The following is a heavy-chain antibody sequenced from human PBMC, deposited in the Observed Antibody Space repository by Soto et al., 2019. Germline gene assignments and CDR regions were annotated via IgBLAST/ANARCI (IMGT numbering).Heavy chain of an antibody. CDR1: GFTFSSYS. D-gene: IGHD5-12*01. CDR3: ARSPVEIVARSLYWFDS. V-gene: IGHV3-21*01. Sequence: EVQLVESGGGLVKPGGSLRLSCAASGFTFSSYSMNWVRQAPGKGLEWVSSISSSSTYIYYADSVKGRFTISRDNAKNSLYLQIKSLRVEDTAVYYCARSPVEIVARSLYWFDSWGQVTLVTVSS. J-gene: IGHJ5*01. CDR2: ISSSSTYI.